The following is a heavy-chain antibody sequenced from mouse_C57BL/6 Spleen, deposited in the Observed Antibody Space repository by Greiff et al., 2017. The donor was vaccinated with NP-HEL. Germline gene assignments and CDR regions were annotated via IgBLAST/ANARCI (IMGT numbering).Heavy chain of an antibody. CDR2: IRNKANNHAT. D-gene: IGHD2-5*01. V-gene: IGHV6-6*01. Sequence: EVQLQESGGGLVQPGGSMKLSCAASGFTFSDAWMDWVRQSPEKGLEWVAEIRNKANNHATYYAESVKGRFTISRDDSKSSVYLQMNSLRAEDTGIYYCTIYSNYGDYFDYWGQGTTLTVSS. CDR3: TIYSNYGDYFDY. CDR1: GFTFSDAW. J-gene: IGHJ2*01.